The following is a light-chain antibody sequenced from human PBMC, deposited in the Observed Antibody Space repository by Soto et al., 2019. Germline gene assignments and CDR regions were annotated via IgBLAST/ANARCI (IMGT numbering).Light chain of an antibody. J-gene: IGLJ3*02. CDR1: TGAVTSGHY. CDR2: DTS. CDR3: LLFDSFDLRV. Sequence: QAVVTQEASLTVSPGGTVTLTCDSSTGAVTSGHYPYWFQQKPGQAPRTLIYDTSNKHSWTPARFSGSLLGGKAVLTLSGARPEDEADYYCLLFDSFDLRVFGGGTKLTVL. V-gene: IGLV7-46*01.